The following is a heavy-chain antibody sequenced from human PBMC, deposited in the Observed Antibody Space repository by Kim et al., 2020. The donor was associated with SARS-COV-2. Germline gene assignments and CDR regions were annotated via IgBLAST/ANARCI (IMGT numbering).Heavy chain of an antibody. V-gene: IGHV1-8*01. CDR1: GYSFTNYE. D-gene: IGHD6-13*01. J-gene: IGHJ4*02. CDR3: ARANNSWVGQPFDH. CDR2: MKPSSGDT. Sequence: ASVKVSCQASGYSFTNYEIAWVRQAPGQGLEWMGWMKPSSGDTGNTPKFQGRITLTSDPSKNMAYMELSSLTSDDTAVYFCARANNSWVGQPFDHWGQGSLVTVSS.